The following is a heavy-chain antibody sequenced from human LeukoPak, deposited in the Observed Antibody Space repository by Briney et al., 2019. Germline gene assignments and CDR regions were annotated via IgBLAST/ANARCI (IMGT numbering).Heavy chain of an antibody. CDR3: AKDRGRYSYGSVDY. CDR1: GFNFNNAW. D-gene: IGHD5-12*01. CDR2: IKSRTDGGTT. Sequence: GGSLRLSCTTSGFNFNNAWMNWVRQAPGKGLEWVGRIKSRTDGGTTVYSAPVKGRFTISRDDSKSTLYLQMNSLKIEDTAVYYCAKDRGRYSYGSVDYWGQGTLVTVSS. V-gene: IGHV3-15*07. J-gene: IGHJ4*02.